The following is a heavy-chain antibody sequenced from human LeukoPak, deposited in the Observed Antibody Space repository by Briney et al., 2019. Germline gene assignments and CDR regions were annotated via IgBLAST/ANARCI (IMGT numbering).Heavy chain of an antibody. CDR2: IYHSGST. CDR3: ARAPRGSSWSRSYYYYYMDV. D-gene: IGHD6-13*01. Sequence: SETLSLTCSVSDYSISSGYHWGWIRQPPGKGLEWIGSIYHSGSTYYNPSLKSRVTISVDTSKNQFSLKLSSVTAADTAVYYCARAPRGSSWSRSYYYYYMDVWGKGTTVTVSS. J-gene: IGHJ6*03. CDR1: DYSISSGYH. V-gene: IGHV4-38-2*02.